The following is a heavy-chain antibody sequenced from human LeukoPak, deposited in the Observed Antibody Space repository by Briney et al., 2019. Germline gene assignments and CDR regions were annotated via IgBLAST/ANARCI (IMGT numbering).Heavy chain of an antibody. D-gene: IGHD5-24*01. CDR1: GYTFTNYG. V-gene: IGHV1-18*01. CDR2: ISAYHDNT. J-gene: IGHJ6*02. CDR3: ARRRDGYNSAHYNYGTDV. Sequence: GASVKVSCKASGYTFTNYGISWVRQAPGQGLEWLGWISAYHDNTNYAQKLQGRVTMATDTSTSTAYMELRSLRTDDTAVYYCARRRDGYNSAHYNYGTDVWGQGTTVTVSS.